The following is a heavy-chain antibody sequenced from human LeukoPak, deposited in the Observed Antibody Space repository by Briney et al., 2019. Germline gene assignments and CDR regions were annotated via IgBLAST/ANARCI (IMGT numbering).Heavy chain of an antibody. V-gene: IGHV3-23*01. J-gene: IGHJ5*02. CDR2: VSGSAGST. CDR3: AKTPPDIVVAHYDANWFDP. Sequence: PGGSLRLSCAASGFTFSSYTMSWVRQAPGKGLEWVSAVSGSAGSTYYADSVKGRFTISRDNSKNTLYLQMNSLRAEDTAVYYCAKTPPDIVVAHYDANWFDPWGQGTLVTVSS. CDR1: GFTFSSYT. D-gene: IGHD2-2*01.